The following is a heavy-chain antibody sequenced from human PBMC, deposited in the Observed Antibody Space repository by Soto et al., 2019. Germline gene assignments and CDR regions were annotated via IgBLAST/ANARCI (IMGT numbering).Heavy chain of an antibody. CDR1: GFTFSSYA. J-gene: IGHJ4*02. CDR3: ARLGVASHHFDH. Sequence: PGGSLRLSCAASGFTFSSYAMTWIRQSPGKGLEWVADINISGRMTHYADSVKGRFTMSRDNDKKSLYLQMDSLRVGDTAVYYCARLGVASHHFDHWGQGTLVTVSS. D-gene: IGHD2-15*01. CDR2: INISGRMT. V-gene: IGHV3-11*01.